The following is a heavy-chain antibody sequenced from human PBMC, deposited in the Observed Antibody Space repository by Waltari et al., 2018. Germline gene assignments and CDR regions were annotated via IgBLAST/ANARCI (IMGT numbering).Heavy chain of an antibody. Sequence: EVQLVESGGGLVHPGGSLRLSCEASGLTFSTFWVHWVRQVPGKGLVWVSRIKSDGSATSYADSVKGRFTISRDNAKNTVYLQMNSLRVEDTAVYHCASDVHSGRYGWFDPWGQGTLVTVSS. D-gene: IGHD1-26*01. CDR1: GLTFSTFW. CDR2: IKSDGSAT. J-gene: IGHJ5*02. V-gene: IGHV3-74*01. CDR3: ASDVHSGRYGWFDP.